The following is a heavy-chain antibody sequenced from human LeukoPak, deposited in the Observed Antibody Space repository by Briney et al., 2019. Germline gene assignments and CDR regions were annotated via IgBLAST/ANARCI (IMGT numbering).Heavy chain of an antibody. D-gene: IGHD4-17*01. V-gene: IGHV4-59*01. CDR2: ISNSGTT. CDR1: GGSNNDYF. J-gene: IGHJ5*02. Sequence: SETLSLTCTVSGGSNNDYFWTWIRQAPGKGLEWLGYISNSGTTDYNPSLKSRVTMSVDTSKNEFSLKVTSVTAADTAMYYCARVLRGAVTSNCFDPWGQGTLVTVSS. CDR3: ARVLRGAVTSNCFDP.